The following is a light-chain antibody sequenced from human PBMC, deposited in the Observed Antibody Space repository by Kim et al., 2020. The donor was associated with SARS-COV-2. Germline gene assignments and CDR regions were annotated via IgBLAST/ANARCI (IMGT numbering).Light chain of an antibody. Sequence: SASVGDRVTITCRASQSITNYLNWYQQKPGKAPKVLIYTTSSLQSGVPSRFSGSGSGTDFTLTISSLQPKDFATYYCEQTYSTPTFGQGTRLEIK. CDR1: QSITNY. CDR3: EQTYSTPT. CDR2: TTS. J-gene: IGKJ5*01. V-gene: IGKV1-39*01.